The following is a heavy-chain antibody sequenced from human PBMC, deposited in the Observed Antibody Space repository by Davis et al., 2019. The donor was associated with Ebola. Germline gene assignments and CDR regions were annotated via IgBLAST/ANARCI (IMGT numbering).Heavy chain of an antibody. CDR3: ARGGMAAAGIWNYYYYGMDV. V-gene: IGHV1-8*02. D-gene: IGHD6-13*01. CDR1: GYTFTSYG. Sequence: ASVKVSCKASGYTFTSYGISWVRQAPGQGLEWMGWMNPNSGNTGYAQKFQGRVTMTRNTSISTAYMELSSLRSEDTAVYYCARGGMAAAGIWNYYYYGMDVWGQGTTVTVSS. J-gene: IGHJ6*02. CDR2: MNPNSGNT.